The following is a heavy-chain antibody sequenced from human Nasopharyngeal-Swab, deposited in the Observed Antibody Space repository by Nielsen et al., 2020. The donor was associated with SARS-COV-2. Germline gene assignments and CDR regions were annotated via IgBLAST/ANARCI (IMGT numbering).Heavy chain of an antibody. J-gene: IGHJ4*02. CDR1: GFSFSTYA. D-gene: IGHD1-26*01. Sequence: GGSLRLSCAASGFSFSTYAISWVRQAPGKGLEWVSALSANGGRTYYADSVKGRFTISRDNSKNTLYLQMNTLRAEDTAVYYCAKDRAWGLDYWGQGTLVTVSS. CDR2: LSANGGRT. CDR3: AKDRAWGLDY. V-gene: IGHV3-23*01.